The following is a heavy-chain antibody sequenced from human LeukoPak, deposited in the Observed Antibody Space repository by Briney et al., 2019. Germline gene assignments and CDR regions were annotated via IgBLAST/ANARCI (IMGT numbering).Heavy chain of an antibody. CDR3: ARKAQYNGHYPLDY. D-gene: IGHD1-7*01. J-gene: IGHJ4*02. V-gene: IGHV3-23*01. Sequence: GGSLRLSCAASGFTFSSYSMNWVRQAPGKGLEWVSGTSDRGDYTYYADSVKGRFTISRDSSKNTLFLQMNSLRAEDTALYFCARKAQYNGHYPLDYWGQGTLVTVSS. CDR2: TSDRGDYT. CDR1: GFTFSSYS.